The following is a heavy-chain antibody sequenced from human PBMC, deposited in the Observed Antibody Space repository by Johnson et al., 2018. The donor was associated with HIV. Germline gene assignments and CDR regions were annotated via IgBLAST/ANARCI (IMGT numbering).Heavy chain of an antibody. D-gene: IGHD6-13*01. CDR3: AKDRGIAAAGTFDI. CDR1: GFPFSTYG. Sequence: MQLVESGGGVVPPGRSLRLSCAASGFPFSTYGMHWVRQAPGKGLEWVALIWYDGREKDYADSVKGRFTISRDNSKNTLYLQMNSLRAEDTAVYYCAKDRGIAAAGTFDIWGQGTMVTVSS. J-gene: IGHJ3*02. V-gene: IGHV3-33*06. CDR2: IWYDGREK.